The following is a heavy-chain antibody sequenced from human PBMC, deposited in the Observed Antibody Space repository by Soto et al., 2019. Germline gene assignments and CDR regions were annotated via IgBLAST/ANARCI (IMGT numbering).Heavy chain of an antibody. Sequence: QVQLVQSGAEVKKPGASVKVSCKVSGYTLTEFSMHWVRQAPGKGLEWMGTFDPDDGETLYAKKFQGRITMTGESSTYTAYMELSSLRSEDTAVYYCTTDNLFGAGIRPFEYWGHGTLVTVSS. J-gene: IGHJ4*01. CDR3: TTDNLFGAGIRPFEY. D-gene: IGHD3-3*01. CDR2: FDPDDGET. V-gene: IGHV1-24*01. CDR1: GYTLTEFS.